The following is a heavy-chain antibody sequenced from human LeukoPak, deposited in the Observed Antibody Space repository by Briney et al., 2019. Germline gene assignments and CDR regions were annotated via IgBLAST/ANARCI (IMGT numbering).Heavy chain of an antibody. D-gene: IGHD6-19*01. CDR2: IYYSGST. J-gene: IGHJ4*02. CDR1: GGSISSSSYY. Sequence: SETLSLTCTVSGGSISSSSYYWGWIRQPPGKGLEWIGSIYYSGSTYYNPSLKSRVTISVDTSKNQFSLKLSSVTAADTAVYYCAREAVAGTAFDYRGQGTLVTVSS. CDR3: AREAVAGTAFDY. V-gene: IGHV4-39*02.